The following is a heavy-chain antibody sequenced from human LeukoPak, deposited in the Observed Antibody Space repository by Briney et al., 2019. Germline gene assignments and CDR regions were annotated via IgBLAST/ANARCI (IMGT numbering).Heavy chain of an antibody. CDR2: ISGSGGST. D-gene: IGHD3-16*02. CDR3: AKDRDYVWGSYRYLDAFDI. V-gene: IGHV3-23*01. Sequence: GGSLRLSCAASGLTFSNYAMTWVRQAPGKGLECVSAISGSGGSTYYADSVKGRFTVSRDNSKNTLYLQMNSLRAEDTAVYYCAKDRDYVWGSYRYLDAFDIWGQGTMVTVSS. CDR1: GLTFSNYA. J-gene: IGHJ3*02.